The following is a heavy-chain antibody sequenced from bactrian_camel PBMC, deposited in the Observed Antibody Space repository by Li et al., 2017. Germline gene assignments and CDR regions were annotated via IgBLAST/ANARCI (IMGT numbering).Heavy chain of an antibody. CDR2: ISDDGVI. CDR3: AAGPPYYVSGCLAPRLYNY. D-gene: IGHD7*01. V-gene: IGHV3S55*01. Sequence: HVQLVESGGGSVQAGETLRLSCSAASGVSFGDSDMGWYRQAPGNECELVSFISDDGVIYYADSVKGRFTISRDNAKNTLYLQVNSLQPEDTATYYCAAGPPYYVSGCLAPRLYNYWGRGTQVTVS. J-gene: IGHJ4*01. CDR1: GVSFGDSD.